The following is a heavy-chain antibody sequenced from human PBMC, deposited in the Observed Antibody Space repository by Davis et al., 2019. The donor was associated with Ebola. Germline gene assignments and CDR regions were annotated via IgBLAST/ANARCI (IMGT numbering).Heavy chain of an antibody. CDR1: GYSFTTYW. D-gene: IGHD3-9*01. V-gene: IGHV5-10-1*01. J-gene: IGHJ4*02. Sequence: GESLKISCQASGYSFTTYWITWVRQLPGKGLEWMRRIDPTDSYTNYSPSFQGHVAMSVDKSIRTAYLQWSSLKASDTAIYYCARLRLNERGLTGYYIADYWGQGSLVTVPS. CDR3: ARLRLNERGLTGYYIADY. CDR2: IDPTDSYT.